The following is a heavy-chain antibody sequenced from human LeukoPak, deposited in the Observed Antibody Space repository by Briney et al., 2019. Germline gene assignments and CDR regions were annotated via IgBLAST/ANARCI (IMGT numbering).Heavy chain of an antibody. CDR1: GFTFSSYG. CDR2: ISGSGGTT. Sequence: GGSLRLPCAASGFTFSSYGMSWVRQAPGKGLEWVSAISGSGGTTYYADSVKGRFTISRDNSKNTLYLHINSLRAEDTALYYCVKDNPLDYWGQGTLVIVSS. CDR3: VKDNPLDY. J-gene: IGHJ4*02. V-gene: IGHV3-23*01.